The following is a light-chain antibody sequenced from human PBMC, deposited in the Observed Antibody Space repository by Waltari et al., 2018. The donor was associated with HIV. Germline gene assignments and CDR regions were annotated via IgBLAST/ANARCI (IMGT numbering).Light chain of an antibody. V-gene: IGLV2-14*01. CDR2: EVS. CDR1: SNDLRHSNS. Sequence: QSALTQPASVSGSPGQSITISCTGTSNDLRHSNSVSWYQHHPGNAPKVIIYEVSNRPSGVSSRFSGSISANTASLTISGLQAEDEADYFCTSYISSSSPVFGGGTKVTVL. CDR3: TSYISSSSPV. J-gene: IGLJ3*02.